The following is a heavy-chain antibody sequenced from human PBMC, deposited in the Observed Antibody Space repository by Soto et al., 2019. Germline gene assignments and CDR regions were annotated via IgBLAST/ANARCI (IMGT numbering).Heavy chain of an antibody. D-gene: IGHD3-10*01. CDR3: AYTGPRTHPFDY. V-gene: IGHV2-5*02. J-gene: IGHJ4*02. Sequence: QITLKESGPTLVKPTQTLTLTCTFSGFSLTTSGVGVGWIRQPPGKAPEWLALVYWDADTRYSSPLKSRLTITQDTSKNQVVLTMTNMDPVDTATYYCAYTGPRTHPFDYWGQGTLVTVSS. CDR2: VYWDADT. CDR1: GFSLTTSGVG.